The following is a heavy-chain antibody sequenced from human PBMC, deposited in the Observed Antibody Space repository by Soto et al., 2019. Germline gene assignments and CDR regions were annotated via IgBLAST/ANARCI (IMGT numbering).Heavy chain of an antibody. D-gene: IGHD3-10*01. CDR3: GRSIVIIRGVISPPAY. J-gene: IGHJ4*02. CDR1: GFTFSSYA. CDR2: ISYDGNNE. Sequence: QVQLVESGGGVVQPGRSLRLSCAASGFTFSSYAMHWVRQAPGKGLEWVAVISYDGNNEYYADSVQGPFTISRDNSKNTLYLQMDSPRPEDTAMYYCGRSIVIIRGVISPPAYWGQGTLVTVSS. V-gene: IGHV3-30-3*01.